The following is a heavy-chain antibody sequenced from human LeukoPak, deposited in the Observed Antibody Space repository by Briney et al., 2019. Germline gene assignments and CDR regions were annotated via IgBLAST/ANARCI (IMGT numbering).Heavy chain of an antibody. V-gene: IGHV4-39*02. CDR3: ARDCSGGSCFSGPFEY. CDR2: KYYTGSS. CDR1: GGSISYSSYY. J-gene: IGHJ4*02. D-gene: IGHD2-15*01. Sequence: PSETLSLTCTVSGGSISYSSYYWGWIRQPPGKGLEWIGSKYYTGSSYYNPSLKSRVTISVDTSKNQFSLKLRSVTAADAAVYYCARDCSGGSCFSGPFEYWGQGTLVTVSS.